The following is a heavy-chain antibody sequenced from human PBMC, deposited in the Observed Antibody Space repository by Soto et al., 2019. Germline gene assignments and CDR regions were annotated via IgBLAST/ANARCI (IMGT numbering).Heavy chain of an antibody. V-gene: IGHV3-23*01. J-gene: IGHJ5*02. CDR2: ISGSGGST. Sequence: GGSLRLSCAASGFTFSSYAMSWVRQAPGKGLEWVSAISGSGGSTYYADSVKGRFTISRDNSKNTLYLQMNSLRAEDTAVYYCANAYYYDSSGYYPFDPWGQGTLVTVSS. CDR3: ANAYYYDSSGYYPFDP. D-gene: IGHD3-22*01. CDR1: GFTFSSYA.